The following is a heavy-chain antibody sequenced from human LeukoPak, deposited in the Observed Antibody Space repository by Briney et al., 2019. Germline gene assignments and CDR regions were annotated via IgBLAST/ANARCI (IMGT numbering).Heavy chain of an antibody. J-gene: IGHJ3*02. V-gene: IGHV3-30*03. CDR1: GFTFSSYG. Sequence: GGSLRLSCAASGFTFSSYGMHWVRQAPGKGLEWVAVISYDGSNKYYADSVKGRFTISRGNSKNTLYLQMNSLRADDTAVYYCAIVGATTALGAFDIWGQGTMVTVSS. CDR3: AIVGATTALGAFDI. CDR2: ISYDGSNK. D-gene: IGHD1-26*01.